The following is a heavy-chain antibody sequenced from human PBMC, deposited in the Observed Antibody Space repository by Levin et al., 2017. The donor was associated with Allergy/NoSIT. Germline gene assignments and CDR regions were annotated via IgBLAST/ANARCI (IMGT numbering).Heavy chain of an antibody. Sequence: SETLSLTCAVYGGSFSGYYWSWIRQPPGKGLEWIGEINHSGSTNYNPSLKSRVTISVDTSKNQFSLKLSSVTAADTAVYYCARGVRYYGSGSYYPRPPFDYWGQGTLVTVSS. V-gene: IGHV4-34*01. J-gene: IGHJ4*02. CDR2: INHSGST. CDR1: GGSFSGYY. CDR3: ARGVRYYGSGSYYPRPPFDY. D-gene: IGHD3-10*01.